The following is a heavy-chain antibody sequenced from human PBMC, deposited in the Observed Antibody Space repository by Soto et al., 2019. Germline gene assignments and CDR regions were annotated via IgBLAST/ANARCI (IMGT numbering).Heavy chain of an antibody. V-gene: IGHV3-74*01. CDR2: INSDGSST. Sequence: GGSLRLSCAASVFTFSSYWMHWVRQAPGKGLVWVSRINSDGSSTSYADSVKSRFTISRDNAKNTLYLQMNSLRAEDTAVYHCARMGNSYYDFWSGYRQPDYYYYYGMDVWGQGTTVTVSS. D-gene: IGHD3-3*01. J-gene: IGHJ6*02. CDR3: ARMGNSYYDFWSGYRQPDYYYYYGMDV. CDR1: VFTFSSYW.